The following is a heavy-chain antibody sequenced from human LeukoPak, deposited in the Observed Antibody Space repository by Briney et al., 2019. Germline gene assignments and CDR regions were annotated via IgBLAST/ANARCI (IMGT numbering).Heavy chain of an antibody. CDR1: GFSFNKYA. Sequence: GGSLRLSCAASGFSFNKYAMYWVRQAPGKGLEWVSIIIASSGATVYADSVKGRFTISRDISKNTLYLQMNNLRVEDTAVYYCVKGAYDYIEVAYFDFWGQGILVTVSS. CDR2: IIASSGAT. D-gene: IGHD5-12*01. CDR3: VKGAYDYIEVAYFDF. V-gene: IGHV3-23*01. J-gene: IGHJ4*01.